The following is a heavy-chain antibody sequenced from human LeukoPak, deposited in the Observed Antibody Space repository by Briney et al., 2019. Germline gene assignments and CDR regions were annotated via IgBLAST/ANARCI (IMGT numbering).Heavy chain of an antibody. D-gene: IGHD3-22*01. J-gene: IGHJ6*02. V-gene: IGHV3-43*02. CDR2: ISGDGGST. CDR3: AKEDSSGYSHYGMDV. Sequence: PGGSLRLSCAASGFTFDDYAMHWVRQAPGKGLEWVSLISGDGGSTYYADSVKGRFTISRDNSKNSLYLQMNSLRTEDTALYYCAKEDSSGYSHYGMDVWGQGTTVTVS. CDR1: GFTFDDYA.